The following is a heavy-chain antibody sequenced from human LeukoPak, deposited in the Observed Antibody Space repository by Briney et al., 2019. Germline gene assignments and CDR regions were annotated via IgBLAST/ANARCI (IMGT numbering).Heavy chain of an antibody. CDR3: AVNLGRYFDWLPRFDY. CDR1: GSTFSSYS. V-gene: IGHV3-21*01. J-gene: IGHJ4*02. Sequence: GSLRLSCAASGSTFSSYSMNWVRQAPGKGLEWVSSISSSSSYIYYADSVKGRFTISRDNAKNSLYLQMNSLRAEDTAVYYCAVNLGRYFDWLPRFDYWGQGTLVTVSS. D-gene: IGHD3-9*01. CDR2: ISSSSSYI.